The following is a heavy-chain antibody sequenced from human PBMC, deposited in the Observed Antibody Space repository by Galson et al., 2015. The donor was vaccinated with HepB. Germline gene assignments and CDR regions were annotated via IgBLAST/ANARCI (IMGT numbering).Heavy chain of an antibody. V-gene: IGHV4-59*08. J-gene: IGHJ4*02. CDR1: GGSISSYY. CDR3: ARHSGGYSYADFDY. Sequence: SETLSLTFTVSGGSISSYYWSWIRQPPGKGLEWIGYIYYSGRTNYNPSLKSRVTTTVDTSKNHFSLKLSSVTAADTAVYYCARHSGGYSYADFDYWGQGTLVTVSS. CDR2: IYYSGRT. D-gene: IGHD5-18*01.